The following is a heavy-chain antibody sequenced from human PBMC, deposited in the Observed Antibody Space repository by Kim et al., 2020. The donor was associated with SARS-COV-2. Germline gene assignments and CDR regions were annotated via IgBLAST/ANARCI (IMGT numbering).Heavy chain of an antibody. CDR1: GFTFSSYA. D-gene: IGHD1-26*01. CDR3: AREDSVGAIPA. J-gene: IGHJ5*02. Sequence: GGSLRLSCAASGFTFSSYAMHWVRQAPGKGLEWVAVISYDGSNKYYADSVKGRFTISRDNSKNTLYLQMNSLRAEDTAVYYCAREDSVGAIPAWGQGTLVTVSS. V-gene: IGHV3-30*04. CDR2: ISYDGSNK.